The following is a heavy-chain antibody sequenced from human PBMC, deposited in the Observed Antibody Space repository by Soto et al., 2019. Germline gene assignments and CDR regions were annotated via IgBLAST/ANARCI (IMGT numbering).Heavy chain of an antibody. CDR2: IYYSGTT. V-gene: IGHV4-61*01. Sequence: SETLSLTCTVSGGPLSSGSYYWSWIRQSPGQGLEWIGYIYYSGTTKYNPSLKSRVSISVDTSKNQFSLRLTSLSAADTAVYYCARAAASYFDLLSAFYPWGQGTLVPVSS. CDR1: GGPLSSGSYY. CDR3: ARAAASYFDLLSAFYP. D-gene: IGHD3-9*01. J-gene: IGHJ5*02.